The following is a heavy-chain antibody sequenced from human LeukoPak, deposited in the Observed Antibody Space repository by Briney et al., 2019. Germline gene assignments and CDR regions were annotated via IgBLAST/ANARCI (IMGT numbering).Heavy chain of an antibody. J-gene: IGHJ3*02. D-gene: IGHD3-10*01. CDR2: ISSSSSYI. CDR1: GFTFSSYS. CDR3: ARGDMVRGAKMLDI. Sequence: GGSLRLSCAASGFTFSSYSMNWVRQAPGKGLEWVSSISSSSSYIYYADSVKGRFTISRDNAKNSLYLQMNSLRAEDTAVYYCARGDMVRGAKMLDIWGQGTMVTVSS. V-gene: IGHV3-21*01.